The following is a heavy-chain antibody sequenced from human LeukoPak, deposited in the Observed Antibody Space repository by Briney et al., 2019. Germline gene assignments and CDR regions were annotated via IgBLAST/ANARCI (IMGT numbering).Heavy chain of an antibody. V-gene: IGHV4-59*01. CDR1: GGYIRSYY. J-gene: IGHJ3*02. D-gene: IGHD3-22*01. CDR3: ASSSGYLFDI. Sequence: SETLSLTCTVSGGYIRSYYWSWIRQPPGKGLEWIGYIYYSGSTNYNPSLKSRVTISVDTSKNQFSLKLSSVTAADTAVYYCASSSGYLFDIWGQGTMVTVSS. CDR2: IYYSGST.